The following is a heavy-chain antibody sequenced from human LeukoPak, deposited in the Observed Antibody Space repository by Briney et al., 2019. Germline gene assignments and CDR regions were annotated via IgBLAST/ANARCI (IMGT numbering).Heavy chain of an antibody. J-gene: IGHJ4*02. D-gene: IGHD1-26*01. CDR1: GFTFSSYA. CDR3: AREGEPLFDY. Sequence: GGSLRLSCAASGFTFSSYAMHWVRQAPGKGLEWVAVISYDGSNKYYADSVKGRFTISRDNSKNALYLQMNSLRAEDTAVYYCAREGEPLFDYWGQGTLVTVSS. V-gene: IGHV3-30-3*01. CDR2: ISYDGSNK.